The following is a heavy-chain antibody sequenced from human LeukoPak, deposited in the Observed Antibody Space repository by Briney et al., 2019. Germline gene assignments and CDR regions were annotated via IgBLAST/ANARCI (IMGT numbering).Heavy chain of an antibody. CDR1: VGTFISYA. CDR3: ASEAMGAPGY. J-gene: IGHJ4*02. D-gene: IGHD3-16*01. Sequence: SVKVSCKASVGTFISYAISWVRQAPGQGLEWMGRIIPIFGMANYAQNFQGRVTMTRDMSQSTVYMELSTLRSEDTAVYYCASEAMGAPGYWGQGTLVTVSS. V-gene: IGHV1-69*10. CDR2: IIPIFGMA.